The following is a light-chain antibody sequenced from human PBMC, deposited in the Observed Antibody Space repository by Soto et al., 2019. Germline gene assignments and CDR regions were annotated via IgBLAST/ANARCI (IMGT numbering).Light chain of an antibody. CDR1: SSNMGTNT. CDR2: VND. CDR3: VAWDDSLNGHV. J-gene: IGLJ1*01. V-gene: IGLV1-44*01. Sequence: QYVLTQPPSASGTPGQRVTISCSGGSSNMGTNTVSWYQQVPGTAPKVLIYVNDQRPSGVPDRFSGSNSGTSASLAISGLQPEDEAEYYCVAWDDSLNGHVFGTGTKVTVL.